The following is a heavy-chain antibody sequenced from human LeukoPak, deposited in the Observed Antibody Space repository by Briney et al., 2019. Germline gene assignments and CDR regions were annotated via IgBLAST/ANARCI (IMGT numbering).Heavy chain of an antibody. V-gene: IGHV4-59*01. Sequence: KPSEALSLTCTVSGGSISSYYWSWIRQPPGKGLEWIGYIYYSGSTNYNPSLKSRVTISVDTSKNQFSLKLSSVTAADTAVYYCAGNYDILTGYFPFDYWGQGTLVTVSS. J-gene: IGHJ4*02. D-gene: IGHD3-9*01. CDR1: GGSISSYY. CDR2: IYYSGST. CDR3: AGNYDILTGYFPFDY.